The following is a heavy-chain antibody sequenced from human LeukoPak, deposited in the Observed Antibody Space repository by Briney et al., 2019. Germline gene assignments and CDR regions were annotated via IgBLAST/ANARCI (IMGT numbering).Heavy chain of an antibody. D-gene: IGHD2-15*01. V-gene: IGHV4-34*01. CDR2: INHSGST. CDR3: ARGYCSGGSCYYMDV. J-gene: IGHJ6*03. Sequence: SETLSLTCAGYGVSFSGYYWSWIRQPPGKGLEWIGEINHSGSTNYNPSLKSRVTISVDTSKNQFSVKLSSVTAADTAVYYCARGYCSGGSCYYMDVWGKGTTVTVSS. CDR1: GVSFSGYY.